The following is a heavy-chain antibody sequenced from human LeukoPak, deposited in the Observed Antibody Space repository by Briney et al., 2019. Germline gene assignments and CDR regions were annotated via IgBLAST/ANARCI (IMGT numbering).Heavy chain of an antibody. CDR2: ISWDGGST. V-gene: IGHV3-43*01. CDR3: AKTRYCSGGSCYAFDY. J-gene: IGHJ4*02. Sequence: GGSLRLSCAASGFTFDDYTMHWVRQAPGKGLEWVSLISWDGGSTYYADSVKGRFTISRDNSKNSLYLRMNSLRTEDTALYYCAKTRYCSGGSCYAFDYWGQGTLVTVSS. CDR1: GFTFDDYT. D-gene: IGHD2-15*01.